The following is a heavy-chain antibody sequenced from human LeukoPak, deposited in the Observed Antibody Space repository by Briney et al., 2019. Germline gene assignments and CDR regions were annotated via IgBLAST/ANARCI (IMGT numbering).Heavy chain of an antibody. V-gene: IGHV1-18*01. D-gene: IGHD1-7*01. CDR3: ARDAPELLIEDY. J-gene: IGHJ4*02. Sequence: ASVKVSCKASGYTFTSYGVSWVRQAPGQGLEWMGWISAYNGNTNYAHKLQGRVTMTTDTSTSTAYMELRSLRSDDTAVSYRARDAPELLIEDYWGQGTLVTVSS. CDR1: GYTFTSYG. CDR2: ISAYNGNT.